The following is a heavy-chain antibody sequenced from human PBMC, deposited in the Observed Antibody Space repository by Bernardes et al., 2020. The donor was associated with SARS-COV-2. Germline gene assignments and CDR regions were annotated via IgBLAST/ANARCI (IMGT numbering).Heavy chain of an antibody. D-gene: IGHD2-21*02. CDR3: ATGRVVTGASLNY. V-gene: IGHV4-39*01. J-gene: IGHJ4*02. CDR2: IFYSRDT. Sequence: SETLSLTCTVSGGSINNTNYFWGWIRQPPGKGLEWIGNIFYSRDTYYNPPLKSRATMSVDTSKNQFSLKLNSVTAADTAVYFCATGRVVTGASLNYWGQGALVTVSS. CDR1: GGSINNTNYF.